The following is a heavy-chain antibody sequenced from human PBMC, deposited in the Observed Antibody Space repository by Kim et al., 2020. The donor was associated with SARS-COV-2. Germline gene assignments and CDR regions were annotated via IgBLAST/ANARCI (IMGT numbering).Heavy chain of an antibody. CDR3: VRDHYDSSGYLDAFDI. V-gene: IGHV3-30*03. Sequence: GGSLRLSCAASGFTFSNYGIHWVRQAPGKGLEWVAGSSYDGNNKYYADSVKGRFTISRDNSENTLYLQMNSLRADDTALFYCVRDHYDSSGYLDAFDIWGQGTMVTVSS. CDR2: SSYDGNNK. CDR1: GFTFSNYG. J-gene: IGHJ3*02. D-gene: IGHD3-22*01.